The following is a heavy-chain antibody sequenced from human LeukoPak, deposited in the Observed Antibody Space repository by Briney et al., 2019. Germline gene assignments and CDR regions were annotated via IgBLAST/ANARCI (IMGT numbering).Heavy chain of an antibody. D-gene: IGHD6-13*01. J-gene: IGHJ4*02. V-gene: IGHV1-69*04. Sequence: ASVKVSCKASGGTFSSYAISWVRQAPGQGLEWMGRIIPILGIANYAQKFQGRVTITADKSTSTAYMELSSLRSEDTAVYYCARDGSGIAAAGTHFDYWGQGTLVTVSS. CDR2: IIPILGIA. CDR1: GGTFSSYA. CDR3: ARDGSGIAAAGTHFDY.